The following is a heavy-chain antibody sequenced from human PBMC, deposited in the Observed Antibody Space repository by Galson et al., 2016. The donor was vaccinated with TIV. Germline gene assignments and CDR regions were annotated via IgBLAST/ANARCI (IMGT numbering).Heavy chain of an antibody. D-gene: IGHD1-1*01. J-gene: IGHJ4*02. Sequence: TLSLTCAVSGGSTSSGDFSWSWIRQPPGKGLEWIAYIYQHGSTYYNPSLKSRVTLSVDKSKNQFSLNLASVTAADTAVYYCARAHPGYYFDYWGQGTLVTVSS. CDR1: GGSTSSGDFS. CDR3: ARAHPGYYFDY. V-gene: IGHV4-30-2*01. CDR2: IYQHGST.